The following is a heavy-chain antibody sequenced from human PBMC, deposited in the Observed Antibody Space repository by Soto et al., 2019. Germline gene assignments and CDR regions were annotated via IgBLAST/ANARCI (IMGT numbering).Heavy chain of an antibody. CDR3: ARTLLVSVATHTDWFDP. V-gene: IGHV5-51*01. Sequence: EVQLVQSGAEVKKPGESLKISCKGSGNSFANHRIAWVRQMPGKGLEWMGIIYPDDSDTRYSPSFQGQVTISADKSINTAYLQWSSLKASDTAMYFCARTLLVSVATHTDWFDPWGQGTLVTVSS. D-gene: IGHD2-2*01. J-gene: IGHJ5*02. CDR2: IYPDDSDT. CDR1: GNSFANHR.